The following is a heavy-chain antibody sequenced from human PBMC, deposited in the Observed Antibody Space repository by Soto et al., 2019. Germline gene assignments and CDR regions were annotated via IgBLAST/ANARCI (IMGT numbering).Heavy chain of an antibody. CDR1: GYTFTSYG. J-gene: IGHJ6*02. Sequence: QVQLVQSGAEVKKPGASVKVSCKASGYTFTSYGISWVRQAPGQGLEWMGWISAYNGNTNYAQKLQGRVTMTTETSTSTAYMELRSLRSDDTAVYYCARAIDYQGPGSDYYGMDVWGQGTTVTVSS. D-gene: IGHD5-12*01. CDR3: ARAIDYQGPGSDYYGMDV. CDR2: ISAYNGNT. V-gene: IGHV1-18*01.